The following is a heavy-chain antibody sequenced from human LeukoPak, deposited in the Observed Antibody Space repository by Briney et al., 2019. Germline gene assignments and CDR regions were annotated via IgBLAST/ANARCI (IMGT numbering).Heavy chain of an antibody. D-gene: IGHD3-16*01. CDR1: GASISSGGYY. Sequence: PSQTLSLTCTVSGASISSGGYYWSWIRQHPGKGLEWIGYIYYSGSTYYNPSLKSRVTMSVDTSENQFSLKLSSVTAADTAVYYCATTVGSYFDYWSQGTLVTVSS. J-gene: IGHJ4*02. V-gene: IGHV4-31*03. CDR2: IYYSGST. CDR3: ATTVGSYFDY.